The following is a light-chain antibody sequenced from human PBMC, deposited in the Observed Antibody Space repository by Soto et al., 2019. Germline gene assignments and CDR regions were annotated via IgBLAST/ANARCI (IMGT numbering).Light chain of an antibody. Sequence: DIQMTQSPSSLSAPVGDRVTITCRASQSVNTYLHWYQQKPGKAPKLLIFAASNLHRGVPSRFRRRGAATTFTLSLNTLQPEDFPTYYCQKLNSYPITFGKGTRLEIK. J-gene: IGKJ5*01. CDR3: QKLNSYPIT. V-gene: IGKV1-39*01. CDR1: QSVNTY. CDR2: AAS.